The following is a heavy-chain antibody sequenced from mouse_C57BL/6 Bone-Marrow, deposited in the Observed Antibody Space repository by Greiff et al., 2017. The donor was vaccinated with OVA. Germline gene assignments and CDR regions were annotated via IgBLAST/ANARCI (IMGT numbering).Heavy chain of an antibody. CDR3: ARRGLLLRSYYFDY. CDR2: IYPGSGNT. V-gene: IGHV1-76*01. J-gene: IGHJ2*01. D-gene: IGHD1-1*01. Sequence: QVQLQQSGAELVRPGASVKLSCKASGYTFTDYYIDWVKQRPGQGLEWIARIYPGSGNTYYNEKFKGKATLTAEKSSSTAYMQLSSLTSEDSAVYVGARRGLLLRSYYFDYWGQGTTLTVSS. CDR1: GYTFTDYY.